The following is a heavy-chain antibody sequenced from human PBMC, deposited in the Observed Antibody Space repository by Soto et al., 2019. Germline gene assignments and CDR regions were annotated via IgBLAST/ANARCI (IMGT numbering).Heavy chain of an antibody. CDR1: GFTRSIYS. CDR2: ISYDGINK. CDR3: AKGAHPRYYYYGMDV. V-gene: IGHV3-30*18. J-gene: IGHJ6*02. Sequence: PGRSVKLYCVAPGFTRSIYSMHWVRQAPGKGLEWVAVISYDGINKYYADSVKGRFTISRDNSKNTLYLQMISLRAEDTAVYYCAKGAHPRYYYYGMDVWGQGTTVTVSS.